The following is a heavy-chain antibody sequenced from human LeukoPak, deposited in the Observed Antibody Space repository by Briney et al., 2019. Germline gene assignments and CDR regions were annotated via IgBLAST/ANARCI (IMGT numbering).Heavy chain of an antibody. Sequence: PSETLSLTCTVSGGSISSSSYYWGWIRQPPGKGLEWIGSIYYSGSTYYNPSLKSRVTISVDTSKNQFSLKLSSVTAADTAVYYCARHSVPPAIRLWGSNWFDPWGQGTLVTVSS. J-gene: IGHJ5*02. D-gene: IGHD2-2*02. CDR3: ARHSVPPAIRLWGSNWFDP. V-gene: IGHV4-39*07. CDR2: IYYSGST. CDR1: GGSISSSSYY.